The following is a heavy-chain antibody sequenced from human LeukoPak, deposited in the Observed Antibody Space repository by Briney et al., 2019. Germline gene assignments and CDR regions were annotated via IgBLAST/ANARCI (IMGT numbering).Heavy chain of an antibody. J-gene: IGHJ3*02. Sequence: RGSLRLSCEASGLTLGDYWMTWVRQAPGEGLEGVANIKQDGSENHYVDSVKGRFTISRDNAKNSLSLQMNSLRAEDTAVYYCATYWRYFDWLLSDIWGLGTMVTVSS. V-gene: IGHV3-7*05. CDR2: IKQDGSEN. CDR3: ATYWRYFDWLLSDI. CDR1: GLTLGDYW. D-gene: IGHD3-9*01.